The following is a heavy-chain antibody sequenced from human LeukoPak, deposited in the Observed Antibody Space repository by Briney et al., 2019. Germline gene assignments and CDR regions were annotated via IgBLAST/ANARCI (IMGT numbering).Heavy chain of an antibody. CDR2: IIPILGIA. D-gene: IGHD3-3*01. CDR3: ARDKYDFWSGYPDYWFDP. CDR1: GGTFSSYT. Sequence: SVKVSCKASGGTFSSYTISWLRQAPGQGLEWMGRIIPILGIANYAQKFQGRVTITADKSTSTAYMELSSLRSEDTAVYYCARDKYDFWSGYPDYWFDPWGQGTLVTVS. J-gene: IGHJ5*02. V-gene: IGHV1-69*04.